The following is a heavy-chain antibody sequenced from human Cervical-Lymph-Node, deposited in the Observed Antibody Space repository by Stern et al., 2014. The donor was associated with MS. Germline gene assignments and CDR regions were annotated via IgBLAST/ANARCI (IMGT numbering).Heavy chain of an antibody. CDR2: IDWDDKT. CDR3: ARMMGSGYRHYFDY. CDR1: GFSLVTSGVR. Sequence: QITLKESGPALVKPTQTLTLTCTFSGFSLVTSGVRVSWIRQPPGKALEWLGSIDWDDKTFYNTSLMTQLTIAKDTHKNQVVLTMTNVDPVDTATYYCARMMGSGYRHYFDYWGQGTPVTVS. D-gene: IGHD3-3*01. V-gene: IGHV2-70D*14. J-gene: IGHJ4*02.